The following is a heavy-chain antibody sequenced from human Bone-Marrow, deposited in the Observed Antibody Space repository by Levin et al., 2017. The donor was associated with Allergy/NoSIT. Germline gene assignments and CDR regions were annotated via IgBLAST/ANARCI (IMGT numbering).Heavy chain of an antibody. Sequence: PGESLKISCKASGYTFTSYSFSWVRQAPGQGLEWMGWISAYSGKTNYAQKFQGRVTMTTDTSTSTAYMELRSLRSDDTAVDDCAREWGNWNYADYWGQGTLVTVSS. CDR2: ISAYSGKT. CDR1: GYTFTSYS. D-gene: IGHD1-7*01. J-gene: IGHJ4*02. CDR3: AREWGNWNYADY. V-gene: IGHV1-18*01.